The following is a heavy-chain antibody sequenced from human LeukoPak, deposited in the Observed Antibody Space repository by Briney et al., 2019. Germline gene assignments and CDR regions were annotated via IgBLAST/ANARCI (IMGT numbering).Heavy chain of an antibody. Sequence: GGSLRLSCAASGFTFSSYWMHWVRQAPGKGLVWVSRINSDGSSTSYADSVKGRFTISRDNAKNTLYLQMNSLRAEDTAVYYCARDHSSTVTTPHDAFDIWGQGTMVAVSS. D-gene: IGHD4-17*01. CDR1: GFTFSSYW. CDR3: ARDHSSTVTTPHDAFDI. CDR2: INSDGSST. J-gene: IGHJ3*02. V-gene: IGHV3-74*01.